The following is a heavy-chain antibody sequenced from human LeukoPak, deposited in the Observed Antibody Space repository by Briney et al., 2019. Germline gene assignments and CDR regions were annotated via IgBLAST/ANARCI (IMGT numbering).Heavy chain of an antibody. J-gene: IGHJ6*03. CDR1: GYTFTSYG. D-gene: IGHD1-7*01. V-gene: IGHV1-18*01. CDR3: ARDITGTTWYYYYMDV. Sequence: ASVKVSCKASGYTFTSYGISWVRQAPGQGLEWMGWISAYNGNTNYAQKLQGRVTMTTDTSTSTAYMELRSLRSDDTAVYYCARDITGTTWYYYYMDVWGKGITVTVSS. CDR2: ISAYNGNT.